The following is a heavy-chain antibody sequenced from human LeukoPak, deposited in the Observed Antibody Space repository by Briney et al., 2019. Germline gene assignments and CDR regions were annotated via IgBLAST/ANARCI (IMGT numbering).Heavy chain of an antibody. Sequence: GGSLRLSCAASGFTVSSTYMSWVRQAPGKGLEWVSVFYSGDTTYYANSVKGRFTISRDSSKNMLYLQMNSLRAEDTAVYYCAKDQAGFGEYYFDYWGQGTLVTVSS. D-gene: IGHD3-10*01. CDR1: GFTVSSTY. J-gene: IGHJ4*02. CDR2: FYSGDTT. V-gene: IGHV3-66*01. CDR3: AKDQAGFGEYYFDY.